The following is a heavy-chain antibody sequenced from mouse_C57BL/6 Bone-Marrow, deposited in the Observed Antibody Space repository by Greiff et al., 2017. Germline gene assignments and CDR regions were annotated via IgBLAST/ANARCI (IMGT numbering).Heavy chain of an antibody. J-gene: IGHJ4*01. V-gene: IGHV1-64*01. CDR2: MHPNGGSP. CDR1: GYTFTNYW. D-gene: IGHD2-4*01. Sequence: QVQLQQPGAELVKPGASVKLSCKASGYTFTNYWMHWVKQRPGQGLEWIGMMHPNGGSPDYNEKFKSEATLSVDKSSTAYMELSSLTSEDSAVYYCARSYDYDDYTMDYWGQGTSVTVSS. CDR3: ARSYDYDDYTMDY.